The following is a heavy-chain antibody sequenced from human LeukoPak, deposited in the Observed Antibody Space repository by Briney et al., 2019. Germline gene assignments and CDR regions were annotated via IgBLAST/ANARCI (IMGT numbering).Heavy chain of an antibody. Sequence: SVTVSFKPSGYTFTSYGISWVRQAPGQGLEWMGGIIPIFGTANYAQKFQGRVTITADESTSTAYMELSSLRSEDTAVYYCARVLGQQLSWFDPWGQGTLVTVSS. D-gene: IGHD6-13*01. V-gene: IGHV1-69*13. J-gene: IGHJ5*02. CDR1: GYTFTSYG. CDR2: IIPIFGTA. CDR3: ARVLGQQLSWFDP.